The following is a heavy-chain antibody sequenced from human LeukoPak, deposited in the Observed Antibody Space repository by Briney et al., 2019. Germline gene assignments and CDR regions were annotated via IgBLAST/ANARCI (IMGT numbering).Heavy chain of an antibody. V-gene: IGHV3-33*01. CDR3: ARDYGSSGYYLNAFDI. J-gene: IGHJ3*02. D-gene: IGHD3-22*01. Sequence: AGRSLRLSCAASGFIFSGYGMHWVRQAPGKGLEWVAVIWYDGSNKYYADSVKGRFTVSRDNSRHTLYLQMNSLRVEDTAVYYCARDYGSSGYYLNAFDIWGQGTMVTVSS. CDR1: GFIFSGYG. CDR2: IWYDGSNK.